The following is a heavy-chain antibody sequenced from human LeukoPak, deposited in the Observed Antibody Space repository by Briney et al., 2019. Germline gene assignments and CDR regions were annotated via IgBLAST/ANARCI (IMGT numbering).Heavy chain of an antibody. J-gene: IGHJ4*02. Sequence: GGSLRLSCAASGFTVSSNYMSWVRQAPGKGLEWVSVIYSGGSTYYADSVKGRFTISRDNSKNTLYLQMNSLRAEDTAVYYCARAPYGDYGYDYRGQGTLVTVSS. CDR3: ARAPYGDYGYDY. CDR1: GFTVSSNY. CDR2: IYSGGST. V-gene: IGHV3-66*02. D-gene: IGHD4-17*01.